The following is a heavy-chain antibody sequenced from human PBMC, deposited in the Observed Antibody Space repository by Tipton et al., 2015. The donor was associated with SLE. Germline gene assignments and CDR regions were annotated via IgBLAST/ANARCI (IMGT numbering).Heavy chain of an antibody. CDR2: IYRSGSA. J-gene: IGHJ4*02. V-gene: IGHV4-4*02. Sequence: TLSLTCAVSSGYISRSDWRSSARQPPGKGLEWLGEIYRSGSATYNPSLKSRVTISMDKSKDQFSLNLASVTPAHTAVYYCARNGFYPLLYLAQGTLGTASS. CDR3: ARNGFYPLLY. D-gene: IGHD3-22*01. CDR1: SGYISRSDW.